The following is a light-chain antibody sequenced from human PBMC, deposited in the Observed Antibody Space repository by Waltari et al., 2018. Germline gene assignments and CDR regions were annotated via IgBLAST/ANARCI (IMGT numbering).Light chain of an antibody. CDR1: QSVGTW. J-gene: IGKJ2*01. CDR3: QQYSSFST. CDR2: MAS. Sequence: DIQMTQSNSTLSASVGDRVTISCRDSQSVGTWLSWYQQKPGKAPKILIYMASSLESGVPSRFSGSGSVTEFTLTISSLQPDDFATYSCQQYSSFSTFGQGTKVDI. V-gene: IGKV1-5*03.